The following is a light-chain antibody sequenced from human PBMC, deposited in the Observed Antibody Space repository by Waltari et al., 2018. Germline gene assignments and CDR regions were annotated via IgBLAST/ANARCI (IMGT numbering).Light chain of an antibody. CDR3: QQYNAHPLT. Sequence: DIQMTQSPSTLASSVGDRATITCRASPNINTWLAWHHQIPGKATKVLIYKASNLESGVPSRFSGSGSGTEFTLTISSLQPVDFATYYCQQYNAHPLTFGGGTRVEIK. V-gene: IGKV1-5*03. J-gene: IGKJ4*01. CDR1: PNINTW. CDR2: KAS.